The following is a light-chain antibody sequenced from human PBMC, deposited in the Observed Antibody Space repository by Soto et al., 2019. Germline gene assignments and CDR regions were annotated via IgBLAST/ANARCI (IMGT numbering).Light chain of an antibody. Sequence: QSALTQPPSASGSPGQSLTISCTGTSCDVGAYDHVSWFQQHPGRAPKFLIYEVTKRPSGVPDRFSGSKSGNTASLTVSGLQAEDEADYYCCSHAGSSTVFGGGTKVTV. V-gene: IGLV2-8*01. CDR1: SCDVGAYDH. CDR2: EVT. J-gene: IGLJ1*01. CDR3: CSHAGSSTV.